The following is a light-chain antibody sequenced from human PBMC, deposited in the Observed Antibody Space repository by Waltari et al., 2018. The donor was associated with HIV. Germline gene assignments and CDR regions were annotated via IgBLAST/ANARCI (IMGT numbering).Light chain of an antibody. Sequence: DIQMTQSPSSLSVSVVDKVTITCRASQKISTYLNWYHQTPGKAPKLLIYAASSWQSGVSSRFRGSGSGSDFTLTISGLQPEDFGTYYCQQSYSSPCTLGLGTRLEI. CDR1: QKISTY. V-gene: IGKV1-39*01. J-gene: IGKJ2*01. CDR3: QQSYSSPCT. CDR2: AAS.